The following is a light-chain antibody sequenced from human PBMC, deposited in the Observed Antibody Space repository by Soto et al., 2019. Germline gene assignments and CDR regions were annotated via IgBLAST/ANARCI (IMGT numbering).Light chain of an antibody. CDR1: QSVGTS. J-gene: IGKJ1*01. V-gene: IGKV3-20*01. CDR2: GAS. CDR3: QQYGVSPRT. Sequence: EIVLTQSPATLSLSPGERATLSCRASQSVGTSLAWYQQKPGQAPRLLIYGASNRATGIPDRFSGSGSGTDFTLTISKLEPEDFAVYHCQQYGVSPRTFGQGTKVDIK.